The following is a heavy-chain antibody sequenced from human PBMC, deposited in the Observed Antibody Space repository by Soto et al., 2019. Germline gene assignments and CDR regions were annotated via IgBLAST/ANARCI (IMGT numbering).Heavy chain of an antibody. D-gene: IGHD3-22*01. CDR2: IRRYTSVT. V-gene: IGHV3-48*01. J-gene: IGHJ4*02. CDR1: GFTLSISS. Sequence: EVQLVESGGILVQPGGSLRLSCAASGFTLSISSMNWVRQAPGKGLEWVSYIRRYTSVTSYADSVKGRFTISRDNAKNSLYLHMNSLRVEDTAVYYCGRVADSGYYTVEYWGQGTLVTVSS. CDR3: GRVADSGYYTVEY.